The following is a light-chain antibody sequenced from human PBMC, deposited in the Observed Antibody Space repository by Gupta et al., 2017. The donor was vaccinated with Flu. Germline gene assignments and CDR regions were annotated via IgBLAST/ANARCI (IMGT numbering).Light chain of an antibody. J-gene: IGKJ5*01. CDR1: QSVSSN. Sequence: EIVMTQSPATLSVSRGESATHSCRASQSVSSNLAWYQQKPARAPRLLIYGASIRATGFPARYIGSRCGTEFSLTISSLQSGEFAVCYLQQYNNWPAITFGQGTQLEIK. CDR3: QQYNNWPAIT. V-gene: IGKV3-15*01. CDR2: GAS.